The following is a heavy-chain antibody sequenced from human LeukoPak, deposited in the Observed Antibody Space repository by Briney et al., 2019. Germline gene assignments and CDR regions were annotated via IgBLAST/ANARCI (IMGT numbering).Heavy chain of an antibody. CDR2: IYYSGST. CDR1: GGSVTNRNYY. CDR3: ATLPTVMNLYFFEQ. J-gene: IGHJ4*02. Sequence: PSETLSLTCTVSGGSVTNRNYYWGWIRQPPEKGLEWIVSIYYSGSTYLSPSLRSRVTISVDTSKNQISLELNSVTAADTALYFCATLPTVMNLYFFEQWGQGTLVTVSS. V-gene: IGHV4-39*01. D-gene: IGHD3-16*01.